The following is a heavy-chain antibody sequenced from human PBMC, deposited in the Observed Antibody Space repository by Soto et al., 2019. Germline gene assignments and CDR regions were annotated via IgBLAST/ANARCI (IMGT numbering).Heavy chain of an antibody. V-gene: IGHV3-21*01. D-gene: IGHD1-26*01. J-gene: IGHJ4*02. CDR3: APPEPYFDY. CDR1: GFILSTYT. CDR2: LSSSGDFI. Sequence: EVQLVESGEDRAKPGGSLRLACAASGFILSTYTMNWFRQAQGKGLGWVSSLSSSGDFINYADSVKGRFTISRDNAKNSLYLQMNRLRAEDTAVYYCAPPEPYFDYWGQGTLVTVSS.